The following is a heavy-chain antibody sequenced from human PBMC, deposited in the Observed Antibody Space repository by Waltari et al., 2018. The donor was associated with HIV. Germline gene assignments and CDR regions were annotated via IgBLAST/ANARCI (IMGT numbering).Heavy chain of an antibody. CDR2: IYPGDSDT. V-gene: IGHV5-51*01. CDR3: ARPSSIAVAGPSTFGNYGMYV. J-gene: IGHJ6*02. Sequence: EVQLLQSGAEVKKTGESLKISGKGSGYSFTSYPIDWVRQMPGKGLEWMGIIYPGDSDTRYSPSFQGQVTISADKSISTAYLQWSSLKASDTAMYYCARPSSIAVAGPSTFGNYGMYVWGQGTTVTVSS. CDR1: GYSFTSYP. D-gene: IGHD6-19*01.